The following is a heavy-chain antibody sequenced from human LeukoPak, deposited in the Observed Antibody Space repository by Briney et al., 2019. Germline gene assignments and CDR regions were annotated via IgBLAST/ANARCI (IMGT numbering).Heavy chain of an antibody. D-gene: IGHD2-2*03. Sequence: GGSLRLSCAASGFTFSSYAMSWVRQAPGKGLEWVSAISGSGGSTYYADSVKGRFTISRDNSKNTLYLQMNSLRAEDTAVYYCAKSLDIVVVPAAYKGDAFDIWGQGTMLTVSS. CDR2: ISGSGGST. V-gene: IGHV3-23*01. CDR1: GFTFSSYA. CDR3: AKSLDIVVVPAAYKGDAFDI. J-gene: IGHJ3*02.